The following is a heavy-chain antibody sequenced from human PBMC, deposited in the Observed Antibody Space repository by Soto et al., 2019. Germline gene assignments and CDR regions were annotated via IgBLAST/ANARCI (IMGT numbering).Heavy chain of an antibody. D-gene: IGHD7-27*01. V-gene: IGHV3-23*01. CDR3: AKVLTGDPDAFDI. Sequence: EVRLLESGGGLVHPGGSLRLSCATSGFTFTTYAMTWVRQAPGKGLEWVSAITGSGDNTYYADSVEGRFTISRDNSKNTLYLHMSSLRAEDTALYYCAKVLTGDPDAFDIWGQGTMVTVSS. CDR2: ITGSGDNT. J-gene: IGHJ3*02. CDR1: GFTFTTYA.